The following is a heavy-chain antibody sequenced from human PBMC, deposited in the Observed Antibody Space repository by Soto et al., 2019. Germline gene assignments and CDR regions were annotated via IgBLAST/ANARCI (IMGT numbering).Heavy chain of an antibody. Sequence: QVQLVQSGAEVKKPGASVKVSCKASGYTFTSYGISWVRQAPGQGLEWMGWISAYNGNTNYAQKLQGRVTMTPATSTSTAYRELRSLRSDDTAVYYCARSGRGYYGSGTPDSYYWGQGTLVTVSS. D-gene: IGHD3-10*01. V-gene: IGHV1-18*01. J-gene: IGHJ4*02. CDR3: ARSGRGYYGSGTPDSYY. CDR1: GYTFTSYG. CDR2: ISAYNGNT.